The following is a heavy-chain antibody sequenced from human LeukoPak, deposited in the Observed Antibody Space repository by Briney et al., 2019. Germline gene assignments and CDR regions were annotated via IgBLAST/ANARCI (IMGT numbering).Heavy chain of an antibody. CDR1: GGSISSGGYY. CDR2: MHYNGNS. V-gene: IGHV4-31*03. J-gene: IGHJ4*02. D-gene: IGHD5-18*01. Sequence: SETLSLTCTVSGGSISSGGYYWSWLRQHPGKGLEWIGYMHYNGNSYYNPSLKSRVTISVDTSKNEFSLRLSSVTAADTAVYYCARYYHQGYSFGNYFDCWGQGTLVTVSS. CDR3: ARYYHQGYSFGNYFDC.